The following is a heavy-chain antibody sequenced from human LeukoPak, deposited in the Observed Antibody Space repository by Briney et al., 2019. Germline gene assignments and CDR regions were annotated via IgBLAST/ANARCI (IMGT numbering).Heavy chain of an antibody. V-gene: IGHV4-39*07. CDR1: GGSISSSSYY. J-gene: IGHJ3*02. CDR3: ARIWSYDSSGSAFPNDAFDI. Sequence: SETLSLTCTVSGGSISSSSYYWGWIRQPPGKGLEWIGSIYYSGSTNYNPSLKSRVTISVDTSKNQFSLKLSSVTAADTAVYYCARIWSYDSSGSAFPNDAFDIWGQGTMVTVSS. D-gene: IGHD3-22*01. CDR2: IYYSGST.